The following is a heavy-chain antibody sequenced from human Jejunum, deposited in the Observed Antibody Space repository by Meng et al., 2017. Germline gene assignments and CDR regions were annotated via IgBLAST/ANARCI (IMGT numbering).Heavy chain of an antibody. J-gene: IGHJ4*02. V-gene: IGHV4-30-4*01. CDR1: GDSISSGEYF. CDR3: ARGELLWDY. Sequence: QVQMQESGQGLVKPSQTLSLTCTVSGDSISSGEYFCRCIRQPPGKGLEWIGYMDYRGSTFYNPSLKSRVTISVDTSKNQFSLKLSSVTAADTAVYFCARGELLWDYWGQGTLVTVSS. CDR2: MDYRGST. D-gene: IGHD2-2*01.